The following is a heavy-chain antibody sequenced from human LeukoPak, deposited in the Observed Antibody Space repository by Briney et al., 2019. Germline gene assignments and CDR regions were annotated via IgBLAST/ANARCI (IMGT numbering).Heavy chain of an antibody. Sequence: RASETLSLTCTVSGYSISSGYYWGWIRQPPGKGLEWIGSIYHSGSTYYNPSLKSRVTISVDTSKNQFSLKLSSVTAADTAVYYCASPYGDYTAWGQGTLVTVSS. D-gene: IGHD4-17*01. J-gene: IGHJ5*02. CDR2: IYHSGST. V-gene: IGHV4-38-2*02. CDR3: ASPYGDYTA. CDR1: GYSISSGYY.